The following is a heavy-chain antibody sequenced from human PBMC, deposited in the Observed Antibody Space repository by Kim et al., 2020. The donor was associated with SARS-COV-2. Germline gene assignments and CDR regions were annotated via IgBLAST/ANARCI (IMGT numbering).Heavy chain of an antibody. D-gene: IGHD4-4*01. V-gene: IGHV5-51*01. CDR3: ARTMTTVIRFDY. Sequence: RYSPSFQGQVTISADKSISTAYLQWSSLKASDTAMCYCARTMTTVIRFDYWGQGTLVTVSS. J-gene: IGHJ4*02.